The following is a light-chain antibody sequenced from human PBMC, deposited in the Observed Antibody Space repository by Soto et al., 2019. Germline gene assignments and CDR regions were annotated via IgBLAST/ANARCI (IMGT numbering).Light chain of an antibody. V-gene: IGKV3-20*01. Sequence: EIVLTQSPGTLSLSPGERGILSCRASQSVSNNYLAWYQQKPGQAPRLLIYGAYTRVTGIPDRFSGSGSGPDVHLTISRLEPEDFAVYYCQQYGSSPLTFGPGTKVAIK. CDR1: QSVSNNY. J-gene: IGKJ3*01. CDR3: QQYGSSPLT. CDR2: GAY.